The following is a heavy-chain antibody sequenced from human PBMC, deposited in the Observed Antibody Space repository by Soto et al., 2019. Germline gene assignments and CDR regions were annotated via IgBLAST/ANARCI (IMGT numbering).Heavy chain of an antibody. CDR3: ARDIPRPSVWQLVSWFYYYGMDV. V-gene: IGHV3-30-3*01. CDR1: GFTFSSYA. J-gene: IGHJ6*02. Sequence: PGGSLRLSCAASGFTFSSYAMHWVRQAPGKGLEWVAVISYDGSNKYYADSVKGRFTISRDDSKNTLYLQMNSLRAEDTAVYYCARDIPRPSVWQLVSWFYYYGMDVWGQGTTVTVSS. CDR2: ISYDGSNK. D-gene: IGHD6-6*01.